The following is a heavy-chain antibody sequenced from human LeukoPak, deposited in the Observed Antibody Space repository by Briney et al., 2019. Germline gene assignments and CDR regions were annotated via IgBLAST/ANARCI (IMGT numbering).Heavy chain of an antibody. D-gene: IGHD2-15*01. J-gene: IGHJ4*02. CDR2: ITGSGTST. CDR3: AKEGSCSGGSCYSDY. Sequence: GGSLRLSCAASGXTFSSNAMSWVRQAPGKGLESVSTITGSGTSTYYADSVKGRFTISRDNSKNTLYLQMNSLRAEDTAVYYCAKEGSCSGGSCYSDYWGQGTLVTVSS. CDR1: GXTFSSNA. V-gene: IGHV3-23*01.